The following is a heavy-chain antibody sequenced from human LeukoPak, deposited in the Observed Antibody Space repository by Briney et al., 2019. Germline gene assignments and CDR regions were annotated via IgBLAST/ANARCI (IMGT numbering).Heavy chain of an antibody. Sequence: PGGSLRLSCAASGFTFSNAWMSWVRQGPGKGLEWVGHIKSKTAGGTTDYAAPVKGRFTISRDDSKNTLYLQMNSLKTEDTAVYYCTRPEGYYGGNIDYWGQGTLVTVSS. CDR1: GFTFSNAW. CDR3: TRPEGYYGGNIDY. CDR2: IKSKTAGGTT. J-gene: IGHJ4*02. D-gene: IGHD4-23*01. V-gene: IGHV3-15*01.